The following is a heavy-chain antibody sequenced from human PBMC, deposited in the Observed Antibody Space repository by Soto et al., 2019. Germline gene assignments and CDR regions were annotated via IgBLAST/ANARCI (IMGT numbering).Heavy chain of an antibody. CDR3: ASDVDTAMET. D-gene: IGHD5-18*01. CDR1: GFTFSSYS. Sequence: PGGSLRLSCAASGFTFSSYSMNWVRQAPGKGLEWVSSISSSSSYIYYADSVKGRFTISRDNAKNSRYLQMNSLRAEDTAVYYCASDVDTAMETWGQGTLVTVSS. V-gene: IGHV3-21*01. CDR2: ISSSSSYI. J-gene: IGHJ5*02.